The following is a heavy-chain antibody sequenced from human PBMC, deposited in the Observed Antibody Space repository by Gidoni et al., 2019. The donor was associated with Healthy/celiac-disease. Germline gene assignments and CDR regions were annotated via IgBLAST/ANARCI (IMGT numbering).Heavy chain of an antibody. CDR2: IYHSGST. V-gene: IGHV4-30-2*01. CDR3: ARAVVKDYGDYVVPLGMDV. CDR1: SSGGYS. J-gene: IGHJ6*02. Sequence: SSGGYSWSWIRQPPGKGLEWIGYIYHSGSTYYNPSLKSRVTISVDRSKNQFSLKLSSVTAADTAVYYCARAVVKDYGDYVVPLGMDVWGQGTTVTVSS. D-gene: IGHD4-17*01.